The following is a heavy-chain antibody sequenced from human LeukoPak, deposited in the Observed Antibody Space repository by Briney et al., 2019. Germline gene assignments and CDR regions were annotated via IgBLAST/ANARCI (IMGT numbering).Heavy chain of an antibody. CDR1: GFTFSSYS. CDR2: MSSSSSYI. V-gene: IGHV3-21*01. CDR3: ARDLGDLIVGGEYFQH. D-gene: IGHD1-26*01. J-gene: IGHJ1*01. Sequence: GGSLRLSCAASGFTFSSYSMNWVRQAPGQGLEWVSSMSSSSSYIHYADSMRGRFTIYRDNAKNSLYLQMNRLRAEDTAVYYCARDLGDLIVGGEYFQHWGQGTLVTVSS.